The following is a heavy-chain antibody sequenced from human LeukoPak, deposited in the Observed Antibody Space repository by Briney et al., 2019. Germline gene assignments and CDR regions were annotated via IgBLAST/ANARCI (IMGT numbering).Heavy chain of an antibody. J-gene: IGHJ4*02. CDR1: GYTFTSYG. V-gene: IGHV1-18*01. Sequence: GASVKVSCKASGYTFTSYGITWVRQAPGQGFEWMGWISPYSGKTNYAQKLQGRVTMTTDTSTSTVYMELRSLRSDDTAVYYGARTLADYGGTSYYSDYWGQGTLVTVSS. CDR3: ARTLADYGGTSYYSDY. D-gene: IGHD4-23*01. CDR2: ISPYSGKT.